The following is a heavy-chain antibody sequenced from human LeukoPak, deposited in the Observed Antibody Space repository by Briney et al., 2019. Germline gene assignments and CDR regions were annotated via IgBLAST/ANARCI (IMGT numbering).Heavy chain of an antibody. CDR1: GFTFSSYE. CDR2: ISSSGSTI. V-gene: IGHV3-48*03. J-gene: IGHJ6*04. Sequence: GGSLRLSCAASGFTFSSYEINWVRQAPGKGLERVSYISSSGSTIYYADSVKGRFTISRDNAKNSLYLPMNSLRAEDTAVYYCAELGITMIGGVWGKGTTVTISS. CDR3: AELGITMIGGV. D-gene: IGHD3-10*02.